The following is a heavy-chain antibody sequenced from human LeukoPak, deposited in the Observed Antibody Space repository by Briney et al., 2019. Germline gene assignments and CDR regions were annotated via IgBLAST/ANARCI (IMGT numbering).Heavy chain of an antibody. CDR1: GFTFSSYG. CDR2: IWYDGSNK. V-gene: IGHV3-33*01. Sequence: GGSLRLSCAASGFTFSSYGMHWVRQAPGKGLEWVAVIWYDGSNKYYADSVKGRFTISRDNSKNTLYLQMNNLRAEDTAVYYCARDEGGMDVWGQGTTVTVSS. CDR3: ARDEGGMDV. J-gene: IGHJ6*02.